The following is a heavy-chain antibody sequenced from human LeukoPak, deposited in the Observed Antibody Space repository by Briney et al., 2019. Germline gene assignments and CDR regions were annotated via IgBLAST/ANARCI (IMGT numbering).Heavy chain of an antibody. J-gene: IGHJ4*02. CDR1: GFTFSSYG. CDR3: ARDGQAYSSSWYGVSSSLFDY. D-gene: IGHD6-13*01. Sequence: GRSRTLAWPASGFTFSSYGMHWVRQLPAKGRGWVAFIWYEGSNKYYADYVKGRFTIYRDNSKNTLYLQMNSLRAEDTAVYYCARDGQAYSSSWYGVSSSLFDYWGQGTLVTVSS. CDR2: IWYEGSNK. V-gene: IGHV3-33*01.